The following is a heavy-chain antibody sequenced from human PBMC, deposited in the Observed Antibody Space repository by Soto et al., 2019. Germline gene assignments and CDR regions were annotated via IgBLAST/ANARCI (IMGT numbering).Heavy chain of an antibody. V-gene: IGHV3-48*01. CDR3: ARGSPGNC. CDR1: GFTFSSYS. Sequence: GGSLRLSCASSGFTFSSYSMNWVRQAPGKGLEWLIYISSSSSTIYYTDSVEGRFTVSRDNAKNSLYLHMNSLRAEDTGVYYCARGSPGNCWGQGTLVTVSS. CDR2: ISSSSSTI. J-gene: IGHJ4*02. D-gene: IGHD2-15*01.